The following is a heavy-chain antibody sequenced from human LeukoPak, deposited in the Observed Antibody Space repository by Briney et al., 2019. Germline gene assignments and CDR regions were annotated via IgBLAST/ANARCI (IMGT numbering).Heavy chain of an antibody. J-gene: IGHJ4*02. CDR2: IYTSGST. Sequence: SETLSLTCTVSGGSISSYYWSWIRQPAGKGLEWIRRIYTSGSTNYNASLKSRVSMSVDTSKNQFSLKLSSVTAADTAVFYCARENSGSYREFDYWGQGTLVTVSS. V-gene: IGHV4-4*07. CDR3: ARENSGSYREFDY. CDR1: GGSISSYY. D-gene: IGHD1-26*01.